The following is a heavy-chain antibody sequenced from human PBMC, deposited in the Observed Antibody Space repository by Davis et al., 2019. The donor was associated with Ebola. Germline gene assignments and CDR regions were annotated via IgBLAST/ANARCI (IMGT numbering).Heavy chain of an antibody. D-gene: IGHD2-8*01. CDR3: ARGVLMMYDTPGMDV. Sequence: HTGGSLRLSCAASGFTFSRYWMHWVRQAPGKGLVWVSRINSDGSSTSYADSVKGRFTISRDNAKNTLYLQMNSLRAEDTAVYYCARGVLMMYDTPGMDVWGQGTTVTVSS. CDR2: INSDGSST. CDR1: GFTFSRYW. J-gene: IGHJ6*02. V-gene: IGHV3-74*01.